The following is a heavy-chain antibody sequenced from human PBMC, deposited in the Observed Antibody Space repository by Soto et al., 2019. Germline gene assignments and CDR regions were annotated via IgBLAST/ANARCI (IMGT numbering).Heavy chain of an antibody. CDR2: IWYDGSNK. CDR3: ARDKDSSGSPLGPSWFDP. V-gene: IGHV3-33*01. CDR1: GFTFSSYG. D-gene: IGHD3-22*01. Sequence: TGGSLRLSCAASGFTFSSYGMHWVRQAPGKGLEWVAVIWYDGSNKYYADSVKGRFTISRDNSKNTLYLQMNSLRAEDTAVYYCARDKDSSGSPLGPSWFDPWGQGTLVTVSS. J-gene: IGHJ5*02.